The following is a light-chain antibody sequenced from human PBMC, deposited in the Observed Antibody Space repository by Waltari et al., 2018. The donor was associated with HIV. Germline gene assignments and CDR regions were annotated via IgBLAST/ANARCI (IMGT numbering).Light chain of an antibody. J-gene: IGLJ2*01. V-gene: IGLV1-40*01. CDR3: QSYDSRLSGFVI. CDR1: SSNIGAGYD. Sequence: QSVLTQPPSVSGAPGQRVTISCTGSSSNIGAGYDVHWYQQLPGTAPKLLIYGNSKRAAGVPDRFSGSKSGTSASLAITGLQAEDEADYYCQSYDSRLSGFVIFGGGSKLTVL. CDR2: GNS.